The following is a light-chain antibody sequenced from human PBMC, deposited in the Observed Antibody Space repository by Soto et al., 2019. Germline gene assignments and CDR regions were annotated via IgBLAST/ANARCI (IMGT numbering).Light chain of an antibody. Sequence: AIQMTQSPSSLSASVGDRVTITCRASQGIRNDLDWFQQKPGKAPKLLLYAASNLQSWVPARFRGSGSGTDFTLTISSQQPEDVATYYCLQKYFYPFTFGPGTKVDI. J-gene: IGKJ3*01. CDR1: QGIRND. CDR3: LQKYFYPFT. CDR2: AAS. V-gene: IGKV1-6*01.